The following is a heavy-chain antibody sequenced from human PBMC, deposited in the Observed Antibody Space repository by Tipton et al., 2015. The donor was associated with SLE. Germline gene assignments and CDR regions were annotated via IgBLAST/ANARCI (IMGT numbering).Heavy chain of an antibody. CDR3: ARLGTGTTIGFWFDY. D-gene: IGHD1-1*01. V-gene: IGHV4-39*07. Sequence: LRLSCTVSGGSISSSSYYWGWIRQPPGKGLEWIGSIYYSGRTYYNPSLKSRVTISVDTPKNQFSLKLSSVTAADTAVYYCARLGTGTTIGFWFDYWGQGTLVTVSS. J-gene: IGHJ4*02. CDR2: IYYSGRT. CDR1: GGSISSSSYY.